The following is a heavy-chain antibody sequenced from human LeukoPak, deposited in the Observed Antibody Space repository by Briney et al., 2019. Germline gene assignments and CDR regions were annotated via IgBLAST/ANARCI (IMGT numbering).Heavy chain of an antibody. CDR3: TRVPPDSSGYSIDY. V-gene: IGHV1-8*02. D-gene: IGHD3-22*01. CDR2: MNPNSGNT. Sequence: GASGKVSCKASGGTFSSYAISWVRQATGQGLEWMGWMNPNSGNTGYAQKFQGRVTMTRNTSISTAYMELSSLRSEDTAVYYCTRVPPDSSGYSIDYWGQGTLVTVSS. J-gene: IGHJ4*02. CDR1: GGTFSSYA.